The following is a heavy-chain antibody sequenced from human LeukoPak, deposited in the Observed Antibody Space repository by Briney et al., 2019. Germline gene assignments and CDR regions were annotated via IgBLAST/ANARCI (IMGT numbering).Heavy chain of an antibody. J-gene: IGHJ4*02. D-gene: IGHD3-16*01. CDR3: AKHGGFDFDS. V-gene: IGHV4-34*01. CDR2: IHYGGGT. Sequence: KPSETLSLTCGVSGGPFSGQYWSWIRQPPGKGLKWIGQIHYGGGTSYDPSLRSRVTISIDTSKSQFSLKLTSVTAADTAVYYCAKHGGFDFDSWGQGTPVTVSS. CDR1: GGPFSGQY.